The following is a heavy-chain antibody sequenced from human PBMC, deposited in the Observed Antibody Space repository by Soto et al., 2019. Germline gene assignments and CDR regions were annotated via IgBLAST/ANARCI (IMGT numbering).Heavy chain of an antibody. Sequence: PSETLSLTCAVYGGSFSGYYWSWIRQPPGKGLEWIGEINHSGSTNYNPSLKSRVTISVDTSKNQFSLKLSSLRSEDTAVYYCARVIWSSSSLGYYYYYGMDVWGQGTTVTVSS. CDR2: INHSGST. V-gene: IGHV4-34*01. CDR1: GGSFSGYY. J-gene: IGHJ6*02. D-gene: IGHD6-6*01. CDR3: ARVIWSSSSLGYYYYYGMDV.